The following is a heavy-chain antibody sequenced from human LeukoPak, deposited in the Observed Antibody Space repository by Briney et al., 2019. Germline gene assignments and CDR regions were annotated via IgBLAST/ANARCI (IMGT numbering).Heavy chain of an antibody. J-gene: IGHJ4*02. Sequence: GGSLRLPCAASGFTFSSYAMSWVRQAPGKGLEWVSAISGSGGSTYYADSVKGRFTISRDNFKNTLYLQMNSLRAEDTALYYCVKDVYYASGSYYKFWGQGTLVTVSS. D-gene: IGHD3-10*01. CDR1: GFTFSSYA. CDR2: ISGSGGST. V-gene: IGHV3-23*01. CDR3: VKDVYYASGSYYKF.